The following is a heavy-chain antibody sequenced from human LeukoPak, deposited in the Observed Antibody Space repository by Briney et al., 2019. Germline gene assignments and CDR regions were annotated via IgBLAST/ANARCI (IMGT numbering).Heavy chain of an antibody. CDR3: AREYGSGSDAFDI. Sequence: GGSLRLSCAASGFTFSSSWMHWVRQAPGKGLEWVSSISSSSSYIYYADSVKGRFTISRDNAKNSLYLQMNSLRAEDTAVYYCAREYGSGSDAFDIWGQGTMVTVSS. V-gene: IGHV3-21*01. J-gene: IGHJ3*02. D-gene: IGHD3-10*01. CDR1: GFTFSSSW. CDR2: ISSSSSYI.